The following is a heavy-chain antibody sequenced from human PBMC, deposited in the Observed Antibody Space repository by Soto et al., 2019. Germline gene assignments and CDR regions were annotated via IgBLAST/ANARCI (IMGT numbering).Heavy chain of an antibody. Sequence: GGSLRLSCAASGFTFSNYAIHWVRQAPGKGLEWVAIISYDGNNEYYADSVKGRFTISRDNSKNTVYLEMNSLRGEDTAVYYCAKDRDLTTRNYFDYWGQGTQVTVSS. V-gene: IGHV3-30-3*01. D-gene: IGHD2-21*02. J-gene: IGHJ4*02. CDR3: AKDRDLTTRNYFDY. CDR2: ISYDGNNE. CDR1: GFTFSNYA.